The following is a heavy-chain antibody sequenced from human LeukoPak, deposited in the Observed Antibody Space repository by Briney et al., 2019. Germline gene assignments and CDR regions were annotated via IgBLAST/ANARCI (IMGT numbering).Heavy chain of an antibody. V-gene: IGHV3-30*02. CDR1: GFTFSSYG. Sequence: GGSLRLSCAASGFTFSSYGMHWVRQAPGKGLEWVACIRYDGSNKYYADSVKGRFTISRDNSKNTLYLQMNSLRAEDTAVYYCARDLLNWGSVGSFDYWGQGTLVTVSS. D-gene: IGHD7-27*01. CDR2: IRYDGSNK. CDR3: ARDLLNWGSVGSFDY. J-gene: IGHJ4*02.